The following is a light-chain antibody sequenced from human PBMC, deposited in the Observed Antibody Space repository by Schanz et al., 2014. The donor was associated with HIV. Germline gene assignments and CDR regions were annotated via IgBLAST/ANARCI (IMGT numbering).Light chain of an antibody. J-gene: IGLJ1*01. CDR3: SSYTTSNTHV. Sequence: QSVLTQPPSFSGAPGQRVTISCTGSSSNIGAHYDVHWYQQLPGTAPKLLIYGNNNRPSGVPDRFSGSKSGTSASLAISGLQSEDEAEYFCSSYTTSNTHVFGSGTKLTVL. V-gene: IGLV1-40*01. CDR1: SSNIGAHYD. CDR2: GNN.